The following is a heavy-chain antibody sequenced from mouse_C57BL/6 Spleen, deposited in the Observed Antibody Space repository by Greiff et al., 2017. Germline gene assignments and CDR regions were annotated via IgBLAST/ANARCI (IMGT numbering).Heavy chain of an antibody. J-gene: IGHJ1*03. D-gene: IGHD1-1*01. Sequence: EVQGVESVAELVRPGASVKLSCTASGFNIKNTYMHWVKQRPEQGLEWIGRIDPANGNTKYAPKFQGKATITTDTSSNTAYLQLNSLTSEDTAIYYCATVVNWYFDVWGTGTAVTVSS. CDR3: ATVVNWYFDV. CDR1: GFNIKNTY. CDR2: IDPANGNT. V-gene: IGHV14-3*01.